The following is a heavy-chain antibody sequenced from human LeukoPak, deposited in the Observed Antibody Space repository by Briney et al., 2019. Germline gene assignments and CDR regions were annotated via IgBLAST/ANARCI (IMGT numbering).Heavy chain of an antibody. CDR1: GYTFSSYW. V-gene: IGHV3-7*01. J-gene: IGHJ3*02. Sequence: GGSLRLPCAASGYTFSSYWTRWPRQAPGKGLEWVANIKQDGSEKYYLDSVKGRLTISRDNAKNSLYLQMSSLRAEDTAVYYCARSQLGAFDIWGQGTMVTVSS. CDR2: IKQDGSEK. CDR3: ARSQLGAFDI. D-gene: IGHD2-2*01.